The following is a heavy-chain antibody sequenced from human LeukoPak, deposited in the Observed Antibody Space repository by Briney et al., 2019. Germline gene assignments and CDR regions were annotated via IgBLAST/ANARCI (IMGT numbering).Heavy chain of an antibody. J-gene: IGHJ4*02. V-gene: IGHV4-30-4*01. D-gene: IGHD4-17*01. Sequence: SETLSLTCTVSGGSISSGDYYWSWIRQPPGKGLEWIGYIYYSGSTYYNPSVKSRVTISVDTSKNQFSLKLSSVTAADTAVYYCARERFYVDGDYVAPYYFDYWGQGTLVTVSS. CDR2: IYYSGST. CDR3: ARERFYVDGDYVAPYYFDY. CDR1: GGSISSGDYY.